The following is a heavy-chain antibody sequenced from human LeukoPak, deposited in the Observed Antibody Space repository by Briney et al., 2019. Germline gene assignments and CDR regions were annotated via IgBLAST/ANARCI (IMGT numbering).Heavy chain of an antibody. CDR2: ISAYNGNT. D-gene: IGHD6-13*01. J-gene: IGHJ4*02. CDR1: GYTFTSYG. Sequence: ASVKVSCKASGYTFTSYGISWVRQAPGQGLEWMGWISAYNGNTNYAQKLQGRVTITRNTSISTAYMELSSLRSEDTAVYYCAREAYSSSRDSDYWGQGTLVTVSS. V-gene: IGHV1-18*01. CDR3: AREAYSSSRDSDY.